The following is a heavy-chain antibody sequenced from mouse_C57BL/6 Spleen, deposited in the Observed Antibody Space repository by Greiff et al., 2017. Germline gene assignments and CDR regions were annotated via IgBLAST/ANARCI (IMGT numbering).Heavy chain of an antibody. CDR1: GYTFTGYW. Sequence: VQLQEPGAELMKPGASVKLSCKATGYTFTGYWIEWVKQRPGHGLEWIGEILPGSGSTNYNEKFKGKATVTADTSTNTAYMHLSSLTTEDSAIYYFARPAQVTWFAYWGQGTLVTVSA. J-gene: IGHJ3*01. V-gene: IGHV1-9*01. CDR2: ILPGSGST. D-gene: IGHD3-2*02. CDR3: ARPAQVTWFAY.